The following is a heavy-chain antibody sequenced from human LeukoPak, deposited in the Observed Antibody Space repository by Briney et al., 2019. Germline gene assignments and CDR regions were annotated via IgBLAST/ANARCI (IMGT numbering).Heavy chain of an antibody. Sequence: GGSLRLSCAASGFTFSSYAMSWVRQAPGKGLEWVSEISGSGGSTYYADSVKGRFTISRDNSKNTLYRQMNSLRVEDTAVYYCAKDADPRPFYFDYWGQGILVTVSS. CDR1: GFTFSSYA. CDR2: ISGSGGST. J-gene: IGHJ4*02. CDR3: AKDADPRPFYFDY. V-gene: IGHV3-23*01.